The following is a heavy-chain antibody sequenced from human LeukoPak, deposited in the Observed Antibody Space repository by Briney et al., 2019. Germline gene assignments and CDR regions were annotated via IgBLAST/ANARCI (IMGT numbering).Heavy chain of an antibody. CDR3: AKALDYSGSQDGMDV. CDR2: ISGGGGST. Sequence: GGSLRLSCAASGFTFSSYAMSWVRQAPGKGLEWVSAISGGGGSTYYADSVKGPFTISRDNSKNTLYLQMSSLRAEDTAIYYCAKALDYSGSQDGMDVWGQGTTVTVFS. V-gene: IGHV3-23*01. CDR1: GFTFSSYA. J-gene: IGHJ6*02. D-gene: IGHD6-6*01.